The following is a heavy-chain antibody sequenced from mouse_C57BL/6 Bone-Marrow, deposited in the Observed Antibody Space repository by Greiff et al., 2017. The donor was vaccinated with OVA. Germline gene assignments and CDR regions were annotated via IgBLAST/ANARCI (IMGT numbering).Heavy chain of an antibody. V-gene: IGHV7-1*01. CDR1: GFTFSDFY. Sequence: EVQRVESGGGLVQSGRSLRLSCATSGFTFSDFYMEWVRQAPGKGLEWIAASRNKANDYTTEYSASVKGRFIVSRDTSQSILYLQMNALRAEDTAIYYCARDGRSPAMDYWGQGTSVTVSS. CDR2: SRNKANDYTT. J-gene: IGHJ4*01. CDR3: ARDGRSPAMDY.